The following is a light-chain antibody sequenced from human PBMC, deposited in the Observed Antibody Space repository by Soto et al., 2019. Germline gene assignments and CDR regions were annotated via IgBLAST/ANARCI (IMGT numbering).Light chain of an antibody. CDR3: QHVGTSPPFT. CDR2: GAS. J-gene: IGKJ3*01. V-gene: IGKV3-20*01. CDR1: QSISSNY. Sequence: EIVLTQSPGTLSLSPGERATLSCRTSQSISSNYMVWYQQKAGQAPRLLIHGASRRATGIPDRFTGSGSGTDFPLTISRLEPEDFAVYYCQHVGTSPPFTFGPGTKVDIK.